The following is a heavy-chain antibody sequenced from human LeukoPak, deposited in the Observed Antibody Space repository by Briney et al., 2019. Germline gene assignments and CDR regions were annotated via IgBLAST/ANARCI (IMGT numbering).Heavy chain of an antibody. CDR1: GYTFTSYY. J-gene: IGHJ4*02. V-gene: IGHV1-46*01. CDR3: ARDLQIGRFLEWLLRPPGY. Sequence: ASVKVSCKASGYTFTSYYMHWVRQAPGQGLEWMGLITPSGGSTSYAQKFQGRVTMTRDTSTSTVYMELSSLRSEDTAVYYCARDLQIGRFLEWLLRPPGYWGQGTLVTVSS. CDR2: ITPSGGST. D-gene: IGHD3-3*01.